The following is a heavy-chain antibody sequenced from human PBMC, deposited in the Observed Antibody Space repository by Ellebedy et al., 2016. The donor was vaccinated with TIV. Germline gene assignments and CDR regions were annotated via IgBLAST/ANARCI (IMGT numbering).Heavy chain of an antibody. CDR2: IRDKPNGATA. J-gene: IGHJ4*02. V-gene: IGHV3-15*01. CDR1: GFTFSSNW. CDR3: TTHSYYSGSGSWL. D-gene: IGHD3-10*01. Sequence: GESLKISXAASGFTFSSNWMTWLRQAPGKGLEWVGRIRDKPNGATADYAEPVKGRFTISRDDSRNTLFLQMNSLKTEDTAVYYCTTHSYYSGSGSWLWGRGTLATVSS.